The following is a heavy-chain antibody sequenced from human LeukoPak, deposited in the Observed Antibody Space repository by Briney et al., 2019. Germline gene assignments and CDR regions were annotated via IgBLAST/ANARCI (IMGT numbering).Heavy chain of an antibody. CDR3: AADPNYRYDSSGNAGQIDI. D-gene: IGHD3-22*01. Sequence: ASVKVSCKASGFTFTSSAMQWVRQARGQRLEWIGWIVVGSGNTNYAQKFQERDTITRDMSTSTAYMELSGLRSEDTAVYYCAADPNYRYDSSGNAGQIDIWGQGTMVTVSS. CDR2: IVVGSGNT. V-gene: IGHV1-58*02. CDR1: GFTFTSSA. J-gene: IGHJ3*02.